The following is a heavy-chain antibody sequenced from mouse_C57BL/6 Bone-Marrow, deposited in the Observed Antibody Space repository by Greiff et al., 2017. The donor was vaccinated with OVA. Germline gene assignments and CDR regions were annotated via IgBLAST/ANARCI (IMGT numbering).Heavy chain of an antibody. CDR1: GFTFSDYG. V-gene: IGHV5-17*01. Sequence: EVKLVESGGGLVKPGGSLKLSCAASGFTFSDYGMHWVRQAPEKGLEWVAYISSGSSTIYYADTVKGRFTISRDNAKNTLFLQMTSLRSEDTAMYYCARSYYGSSYAMDYWGQGTSVTFSS. CDR2: ISSGSSTI. J-gene: IGHJ4*01. CDR3: ARSYYGSSYAMDY. D-gene: IGHD1-1*01.